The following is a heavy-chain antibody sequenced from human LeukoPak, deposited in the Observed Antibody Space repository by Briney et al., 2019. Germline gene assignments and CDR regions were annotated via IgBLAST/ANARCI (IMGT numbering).Heavy chain of an antibody. CDR2: ISAYNGNT. Sequence: ASVKLSCNASGYTFTSYGIRWVRHAPGQGLEWVGGISAYNGNTNYAQTLQGRVTMTTDISKRTAYMELRSQRSGDTAVYYCMWLFDFGPRGNWFDPWGQGTLVTVSS. CDR3: MWLFDFGPRGNWFDP. D-gene: IGHD3-3*01. V-gene: IGHV1-18*01. J-gene: IGHJ5*02. CDR1: GYTFTSYG.